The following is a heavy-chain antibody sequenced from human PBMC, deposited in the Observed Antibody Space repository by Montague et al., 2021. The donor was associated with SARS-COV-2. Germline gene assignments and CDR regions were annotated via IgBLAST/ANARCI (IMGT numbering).Heavy chain of an antibody. CDR1: GFTFSSYD. CDR2: IGTSGDT. J-gene: IGHJ6*02. D-gene: IGHD4-23*01. Sequence: SLRLPCAASGFTFSSYDMHWVRQATGKGLEWVSAIGTSGDTYYVGSVKGRFTISRENAKNSLYLQMNSLRVGDTAVYYCARGDQLRGYYYGMDVWGQGTTVTVSS. V-gene: IGHV3-13*01. CDR3: ARGDQLRGYYYGMDV.